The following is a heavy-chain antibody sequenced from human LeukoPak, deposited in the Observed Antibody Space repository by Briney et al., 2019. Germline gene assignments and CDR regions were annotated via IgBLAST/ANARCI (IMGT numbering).Heavy chain of an antibody. CDR1: GYTFTSYA. D-gene: IGHD3-9*01. Sequence: ASVKVSRKASGYTFTSYAMHWVRQAPGQRLEWMGWINAGNGNTKYSQKFQGRVTITRDTSASTAYMELSSLRSEDTAVYYCAREALDPYYDILTGYYFLDYWGQGTLVTVSS. J-gene: IGHJ4*02. CDR3: AREALDPYYDILTGYYFLDY. V-gene: IGHV1-3*01. CDR2: INAGNGNT.